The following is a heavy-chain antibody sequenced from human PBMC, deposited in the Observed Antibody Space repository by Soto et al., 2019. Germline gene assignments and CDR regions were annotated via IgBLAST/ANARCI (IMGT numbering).Heavy chain of an antibody. V-gene: IGHV4-34*01. CDR1: GGSFSGYY. Sequence: SETLSLTCAVYGGSFSGYYWSWIRQPPGKGLEWIGEINHSGSTNCNPSLKSRVTISVDTSKNQFSLKLSSVTAADTAVYYCARANLRGYSYGPDYWGQGTLVTVSS. CDR2: INHSGST. D-gene: IGHD5-18*01. CDR3: ARANLRGYSYGPDY. J-gene: IGHJ4*02.